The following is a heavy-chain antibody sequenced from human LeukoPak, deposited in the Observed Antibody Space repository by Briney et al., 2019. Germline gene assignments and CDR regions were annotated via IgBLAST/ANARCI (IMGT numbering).Heavy chain of an antibody. CDR2: IYPGDSDT. Sequence: GESLKISCKGSGYSFTSYWIGWVRQMPGKGLEWMGIIYPGDSDTRYSPSFQGQVTISADKSISTAYLQWSGLKAPDTAMYYCARHWSWGESGSYGNYYYYYYMDVWGKGTTVTVSS. V-gene: IGHV5-51*01. CDR1: GYSFTSYW. J-gene: IGHJ6*03. CDR3: ARHWSWGESGSYGNYYYYYYMDV. D-gene: IGHD1-26*01.